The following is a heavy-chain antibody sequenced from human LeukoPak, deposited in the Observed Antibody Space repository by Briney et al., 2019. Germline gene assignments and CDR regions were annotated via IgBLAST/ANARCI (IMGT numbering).Heavy chain of an antibody. CDR2: ISSSAHIT. D-gene: IGHD1-26*01. Sequence: GGSLRLSCAASGFTFSSCAMYWVRQAPGKGLEWVSAISSSAHITYYADSVTGRFTISRDNSKNTLYLQMKSLRAEDTAVYYCAKDGERGSYSYFDYWGQGTLVTVSS. V-gene: IGHV3-23*01. CDR3: AKDGERGSYSYFDY. J-gene: IGHJ4*02. CDR1: GFTFSSCA.